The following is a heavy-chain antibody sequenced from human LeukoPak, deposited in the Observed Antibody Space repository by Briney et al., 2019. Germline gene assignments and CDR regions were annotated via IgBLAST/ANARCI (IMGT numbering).Heavy chain of an antibody. CDR1: GFTFSNSW. CDR3: TAGGYYDSSGYCYVWVERNEAFDI. D-gene: IGHD3-22*01. CDR2: IKSKTDGVTT. V-gene: IGHV3-15*01. J-gene: IGHJ3*02. Sequence: GGSLRLSCAASGFTFSNSWMSWIRQAPGKGLEWVGRIKSKTDGVTTDYAAPGKGRFTNSRDESKNTPYLQMNSLKTEDPAVYYCTAGGYYDSSGYCYVWVERNEAFDIWGQGTMVTVSS.